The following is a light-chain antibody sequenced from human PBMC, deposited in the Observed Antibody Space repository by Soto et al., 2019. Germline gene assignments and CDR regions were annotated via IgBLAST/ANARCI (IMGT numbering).Light chain of an antibody. V-gene: IGKV3-20*01. J-gene: IGKJ2*03. CDR2: GAS. CDR1: QSVSSSY. CDR3: QQRYSWYS. Sequence: EIVLTQSPGTLSLSPGERATLSCRASQSVSSSYLAWYQQKPGQAPRLLIYGASSRATGIPDRFSGSGSGTVFTLTISRLEPEDFAVYYCQQRYSWYSFGQGTKLVI.